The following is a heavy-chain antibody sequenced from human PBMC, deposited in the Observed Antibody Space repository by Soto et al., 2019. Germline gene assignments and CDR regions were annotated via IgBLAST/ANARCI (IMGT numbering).Heavy chain of an antibody. Sequence: ASVKVSCKASGYTFTSYGISWVRQAPGQGLEWMGWISAYNGNTNYAQKLQGRVTMTTDTSTSTAYMELRSLRSDDTAVYYCARNRNQRYCSGGSCLLAPYYFDYWGQGTLVTVPS. V-gene: IGHV1-18*01. CDR3: ARNRNQRYCSGGSCLLAPYYFDY. J-gene: IGHJ4*02. CDR2: ISAYNGNT. D-gene: IGHD2-15*01. CDR1: GYTFTSYG.